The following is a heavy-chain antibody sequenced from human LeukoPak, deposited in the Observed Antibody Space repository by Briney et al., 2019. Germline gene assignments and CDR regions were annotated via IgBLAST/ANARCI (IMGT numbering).Heavy chain of an antibody. CDR2: IYYSGST. V-gene: IGHV4-30-4*08. Sequence: RSETLSLTCTVSGGSISSGDYYWSWIRQPLGKGLEWIGYIYYSGSTYYNPSLKSRVTISVDTSKNQFSLKLSSVTAADTAVYYCARDGWFGDDWGQGTLVTVSS. D-gene: IGHD3-10*01. J-gene: IGHJ4*02. CDR3: ARDGWFGDD. CDR1: GGSISSGDYY.